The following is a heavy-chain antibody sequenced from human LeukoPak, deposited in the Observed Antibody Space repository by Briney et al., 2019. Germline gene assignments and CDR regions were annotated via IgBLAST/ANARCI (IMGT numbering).Heavy chain of an antibody. D-gene: IGHD3-10*02. J-gene: IGHJ4*02. CDR2: ISGSGGST. CDR3: AKVPFLTTLRSFDY. CDR1: GFTFSSYA. V-gene: IGHV3-23*01. Sequence: PGGSLRLSCAASGFTFSSYAISWVRQAPGKGLEWVSAISGSGGSTCYADSVKGRFTISRDNSKNTLYLQMNSLRAEDTAVYYCAKVPFLTTLRSFDYWGQGTLVTVSS.